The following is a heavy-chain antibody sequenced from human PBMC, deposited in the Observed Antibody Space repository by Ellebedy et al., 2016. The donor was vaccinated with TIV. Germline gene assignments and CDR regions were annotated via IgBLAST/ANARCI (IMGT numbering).Heavy chain of an antibody. CDR2: IYYDGSNK. CDR1: GFTFSSYG. CDR3: AMGGGPHFDWLLA. D-gene: IGHD3-9*01. J-gene: IGHJ5*02. Sequence: PGGSLRLSCAASGFTFSSYGMHAVRQAPGKGLEWLAVIYYDGSNKYYVDSVKGRFTISRDNAKNSLYLQMNSLRAEDTAVYYSAMGGGPHFDWLLAWGQGTLVTVSS. V-gene: IGHV3-33*03.